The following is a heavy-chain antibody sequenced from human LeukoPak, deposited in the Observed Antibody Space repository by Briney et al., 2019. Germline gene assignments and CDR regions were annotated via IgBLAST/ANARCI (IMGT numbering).Heavy chain of an antibody. CDR2: ITGSGGST. V-gene: IGHV3-23*01. J-gene: IGHJ4*02. D-gene: IGHD4-17*01. CDR3: AKVALGNTVTRYYFDY. Sequence: GGTLRLSCAASGFTFSSYGMSWVRQAPGKGLEWVSAITGSGGSTYYADSVKGRFTISRDNSKNTLYLQMNSLRAEDTALYYCAKVALGNTVTRYYFDYWGQGTLVTVSS. CDR1: GFTFSSYG.